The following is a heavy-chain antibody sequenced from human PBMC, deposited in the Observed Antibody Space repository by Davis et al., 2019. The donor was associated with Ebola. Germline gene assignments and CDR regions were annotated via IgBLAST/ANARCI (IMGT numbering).Heavy chain of an antibody. Sequence: PGGSLRLSCAASGFTVSSNYMSWVRQAPGKGLEWVSVIYSGGSTYYADSVKGRFTISRDNSKNTLYLQMNSLRAEDTAVYYCARDDWDFWSGGRLNYGMDVWGQGTTVTVSS. V-gene: IGHV3-66*01. J-gene: IGHJ6*02. D-gene: IGHD3-3*01. CDR2: IYSGGST. CDR3: ARDDWDFWSGGRLNYGMDV. CDR1: GFTVSSNY.